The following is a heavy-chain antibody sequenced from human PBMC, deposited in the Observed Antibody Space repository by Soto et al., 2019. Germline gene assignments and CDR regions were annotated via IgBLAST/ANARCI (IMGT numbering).Heavy chain of an antibody. CDR1: GYTFTNYD. Sequence: ASVKVSCKASGYTFTNYDINWVRQATGQGLEWMGWMNPSNGNTGYAQKFQGRVTMTRDTSISTAYMELSSLTSADTAVYYCARSVRHQPPTIDYWGPGALVTVST. CDR2: MNPSNGNT. J-gene: IGHJ4*02. D-gene: IGHD1-26*01. CDR3: ARSVRHQPPTIDY. V-gene: IGHV1-8*01.